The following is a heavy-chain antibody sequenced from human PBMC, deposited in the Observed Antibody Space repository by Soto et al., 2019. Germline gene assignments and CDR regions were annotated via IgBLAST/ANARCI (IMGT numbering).Heavy chain of an antibody. CDR2: INSDGSST. Sequence: EVQLVESGGGLVQPGGSLRLSCAASGFTFSSYWMHWVRQAPGKGLVWVSRINSDGSSTSYADSVKGRFTISRDNAKNTLYLQMNSLRAEDTAVYYCARDLHYYVVFGVVISTGAFDIWGQGTMVTVSS. CDR1: GFTFSSYW. D-gene: IGHD3-3*01. CDR3: ARDLHYYVVFGVVISTGAFDI. V-gene: IGHV3-74*01. J-gene: IGHJ3*02.